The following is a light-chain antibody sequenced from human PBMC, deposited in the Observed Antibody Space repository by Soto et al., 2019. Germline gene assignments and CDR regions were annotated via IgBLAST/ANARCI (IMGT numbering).Light chain of an antibody. J-gene: IGKJ3*01. Sequence: EIVLTQSPGTLSLSPGERATLSCRASQSVSSSYLAWYQQKPGQAPRLLIYGEASRATGIPDRLSGSGSGTDFTLTISRLEPEDFAVYYCQQYGNLFTFGPGTKVDIK. V-gene: IGKV3-20*01. CDR3: QQYGNLFT. CDR1: QSVSSSY. CDR2: GEA.